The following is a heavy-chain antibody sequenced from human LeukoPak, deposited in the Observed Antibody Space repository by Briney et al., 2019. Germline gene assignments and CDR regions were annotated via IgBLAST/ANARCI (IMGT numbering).Heavy chain of an antibody. V-gene: IGHV4-34*01. CDR1: GGSFSGYY. Sequence: SETLSLTCAVYGGSFSGYYWSWIRQPPGKGLEWIGEINHSGSTNYNPSLKSRVTVSVDTSKNQFSLKLSSVTAADTAVYYCARGLGDWGQGTLVTVSS. J-gene: IGHJ4*02. CDR3: ARGLGD. D-gene: IGHD2-15*01. CDR2: INHSGST.